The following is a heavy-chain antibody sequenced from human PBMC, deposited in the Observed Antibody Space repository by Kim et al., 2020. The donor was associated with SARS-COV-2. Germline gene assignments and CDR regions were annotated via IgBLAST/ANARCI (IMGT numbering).Heavy chain of an antibody. Sequence: SETLSLTCTVSGGSISSYYWSWIRLPPGKGLEWIGHIYNSGTASYNPSLKSRVTISLDTSKNQFSLKLSSVTAADTAVYFCARAVYCSSTDCNNRGGPFDYWGQGTLVTVFS. CDR2: IYNSGTA. J-gene: IGHJ4*02. CDR1: GGSISSYY. V-gene: IGHV4-59*01. CDR3: ARAVYCSSTDCNNRGGPFDY. D-gene: IGHD2-2*01.